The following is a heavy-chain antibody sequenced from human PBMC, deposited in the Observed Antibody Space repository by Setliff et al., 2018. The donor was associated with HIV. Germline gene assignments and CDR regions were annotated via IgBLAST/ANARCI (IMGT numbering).Heavy chain of an antibody. D-gene: IGHD3-10*01. CDR1: GYTFTDNY. V-gene: IGHV1-2*04. J-gene: IGHJ6*02. CDR3: ARDTLTMVRGVMFVPTESYLGMDV. Sequence: ASVTVSCKASGYTFTDNYIHWVRQAPGQGLEWMAWINSATGGTNYAQNFQGWVTVTRDTSINPVYMELSSLKSDDTAVYYCARDTLTMVRGVMFVPTESYLGMDVWGQGTTVTV. CDR2: INSATGGT.